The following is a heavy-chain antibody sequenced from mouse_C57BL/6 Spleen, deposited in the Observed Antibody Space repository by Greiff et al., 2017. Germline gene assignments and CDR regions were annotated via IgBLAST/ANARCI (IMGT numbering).Heavy chain of an antibody. Sequence: VQLQQSGAELVRPGASVTLSCKASGYTFTDYEMHWVKQTPVHGLEWIGAIDPETGGTAYNQKFKGKAILTADKSSSTAYMELRSLTSEDSAVYYCTRNDYYSIYFDYWGQGTTLTVSS. CDR2: IDPETGGT. V-gene: IGHV1-15*01. CDR1: GYTFTDYE. CDR3: TRNDYYSIYFDY. D-gene: IGHD2-5*01. J-gene: IGHJ2*01.